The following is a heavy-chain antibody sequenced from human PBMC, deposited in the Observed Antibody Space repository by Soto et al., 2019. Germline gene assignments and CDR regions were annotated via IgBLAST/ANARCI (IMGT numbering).Heavy chain of an antibody. CDR2: INHSGST. D-gene: IGHD2-2*01. Sequence: QVQLQQWGAGLLKPSETLSRTCAVNGGYFSGYYWSWIRQPPGNGLEWIGEINHSGSTNYNPSLKSRVTISVDTSKNQFSLKLSSVTAADTAVYYCARGRRYCSSTSCFPLGMDVWGQGTTVTVSS. J-gene: IGHJ6*02. CDR3: ARGRRYCSSTSCFPLGMDV. CDR1: GGYFSGYY. V-gene: IGHV4-34*01.